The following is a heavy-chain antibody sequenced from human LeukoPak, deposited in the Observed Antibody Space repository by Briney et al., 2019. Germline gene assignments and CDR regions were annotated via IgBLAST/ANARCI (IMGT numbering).Heavy chain of an antibody. Sequence: GGSLRLSCAASGFTVSSNYMSWVRQAPGKGLEWVSVIYIGGSTYYADSVKGRFTISRDDSKNTVYLQMGSLRAEDMAVYYCVKWTNYYFALWGRGTLVTVSS. CDR1: GFTVSSNY. CDR3: VKWTNYYFAL. V-gene: IGHV3-53*05. D-gene: IGHD2-8*01. CDR2: IYIGGST. J-gene: IGHJ2*01.